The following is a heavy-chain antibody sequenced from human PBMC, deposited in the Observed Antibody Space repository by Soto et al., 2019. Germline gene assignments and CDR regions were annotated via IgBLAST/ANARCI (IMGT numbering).Heavy chain of an antibody. J-gene: IGHJ4*02. V-gene: IGHV3-23*01. CDR3: AKERYTGPHMNYYFDY. CDR1: GFTFSSYA. D-gene: IGHD5-18*01. Sequence: PGGSLRLSCAASGFTFSSYAMSWVRQAPGKGLEWVSAISGSGGSTYYADSVKGRFTISRDNSKNTLYLQMNSLRAEDTAVYYCAKERYTGPHMNYYFDYWGQGTLVTVSS. CDR2: ISGSGGST.